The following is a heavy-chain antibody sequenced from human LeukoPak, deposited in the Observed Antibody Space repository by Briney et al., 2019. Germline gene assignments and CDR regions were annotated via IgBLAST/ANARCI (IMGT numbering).Heavy chain of an antibody. V-gene: IGHV4-39*01. CDR1: GGSISSSSYY. J-gene: IGHJ5*02. Sequence: SETLSLTCTVSGGSISSSSYYWCWIRQPPGAGLEWIGSIYYSGSTYYNPSLKSRVTISVDTSKNQFSLMLSSVTAADTAVYYCATIVVVTAMSVGDWFDPWGQGTLVTVSS. CDR2: IYYSGST. D-gene: IGHD2-21*02. CDR3: ATIVVVTAMSVGDWFDP.